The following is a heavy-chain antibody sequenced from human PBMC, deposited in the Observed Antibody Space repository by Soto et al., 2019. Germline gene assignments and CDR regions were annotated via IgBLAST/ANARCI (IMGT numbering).Heavy chain of an antibody. CDR1: GFTFSSYS. J-gene: IGHJ6*02. Sequence: GGSLRLSCAASGFTFSSYSMNWVRQAPGKGLEWVSSISSSSSYIYYADSVKGRFTISRDNAKNSLYLQMNSLRAEDTAVYYCAREVTMGRGARYYSYGMYVWGQGTTVTVSS. D-gene: IGHD3-10*01. CDR3: AREVTMGRGARYYSYGMYV. V-gene: IGHV3-21*01. CDR2: ISSSSSYI.